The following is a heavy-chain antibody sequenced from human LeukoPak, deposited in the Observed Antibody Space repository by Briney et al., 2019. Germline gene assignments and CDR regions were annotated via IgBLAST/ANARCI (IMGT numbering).Heavy chain of an antibody. J-gene: IGHJ4*02. V-gene: IGHV4-34*01. CDR2: INHSGST. CDR1: GGSFSGYY. Sequence: SETLSLTCAVHGGSFSGYYWSWIRQPPGKGLEWIGEINHSGSTNYNPSLKSRVTISVDTSKNQFSLKLSSVTAADTAVYYCGRGGAAAETDYWGQGTLVTVSS. D-gene: IGHD6-13*01. CDR3: GRGGAAAETDY.